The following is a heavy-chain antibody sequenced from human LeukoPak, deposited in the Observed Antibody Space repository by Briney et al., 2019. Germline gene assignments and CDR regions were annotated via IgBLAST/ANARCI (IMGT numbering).Heavy chain of an antibody. V-gene: IGHV3-23*01. CDR1: GFTFGSYA. J-gene: IGHJ4*02. CDR3: AKAGYGEEVY. CDR2: ISGSGGST. D-gene: IGHD5-12*01. Sequence: GGSLRLSCAASGFTFGSYAMSWVRQAPGKGLEWVSAISGSGGSTYYADSVKGRFTISRDNSKNTLDLQMNSLRAEDTAVYYCAKAGYGEEVYWGQGTLVTVSS.